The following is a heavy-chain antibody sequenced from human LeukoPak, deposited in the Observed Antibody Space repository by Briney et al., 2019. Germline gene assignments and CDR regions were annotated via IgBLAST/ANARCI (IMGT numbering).Heavy chain of an antibody. CDR1: GGTISNYV. CDR2: IIPIFTTA. V-gene: IGHV1-69*13. Sequence: SVKVSCKAAGGTISNYVISWVRQAPGQGLEWMGGIIPIFTTANYAQKFQGRVTITADESTSTAYMELSSLRSEDTAVYYCARERDGYNFDYYYGMDVWGQGTTVTVSS. CDR3: ARERDGYNFDYYYGMDV. J-gene: IGHJ6*02. D-gene: IGHD5-24*01.